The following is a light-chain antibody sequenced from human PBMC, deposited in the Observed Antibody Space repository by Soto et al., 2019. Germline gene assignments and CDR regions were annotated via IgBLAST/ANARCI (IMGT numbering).Light chain of an antibody. CDR2: DAS. CDR1: QDISNY. J-gene: IGKJ3*01. Sequence: DIQMTQSPSSLSASVGDRVTITCQASQDISNYLNWYQQKPGKAPKLLIYDASNLETGVTSRFSGSGSVTDFTFTISSLQPEDIATNYCQQYDNPLFTFGPGTKVDIK. CDR3: QQYDNPLFT. V-gene: IGKV1-33*01.